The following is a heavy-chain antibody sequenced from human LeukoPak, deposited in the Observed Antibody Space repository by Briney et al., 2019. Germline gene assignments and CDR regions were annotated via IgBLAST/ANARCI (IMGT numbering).Heavy chain of an antibody. CDR2: ISAYNGNT. Sequence: ASVKVSCKASGYTFTGYYMHWVRQAPGQGLEWMGWISAYNGNTNYAQKLQGGVTMTTDTSTSTAYMELRSLRSDDTAVYYCAIYDSSGYYPGFDYWGQGTLVTVSS. D-gene: IGHD3-22*01. CDR3: AIYDSSGYYPGFDY. V-gene: IGHV1-18*04. CDR1: GYTFTGYY. J-gene: IGHJ4*02.